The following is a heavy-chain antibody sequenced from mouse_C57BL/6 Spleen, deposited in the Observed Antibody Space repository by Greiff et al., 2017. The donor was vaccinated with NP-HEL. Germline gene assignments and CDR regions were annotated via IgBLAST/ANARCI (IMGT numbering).Heavy chain of an antibody. CDR2: INPSTGGT. D-gene: IGHD2-4*01. J-gene: IGHJ2*01. V-gene: IGHV1-55*01. CDR3: ARSGNYDDYDDYFDY. CDR1: GYTFTSYW. Sequence: QVQLQQPGAELVKPGASVKMSCKASGYTFTSYWITWVKQRPGQGLEWIGEINPSTGGTTYNQKFKAKATLTVDKSSSTAYMQLKSLTSEDSAVYYCARSGNYDDYDDYFDYWGQGTTLTVSS.